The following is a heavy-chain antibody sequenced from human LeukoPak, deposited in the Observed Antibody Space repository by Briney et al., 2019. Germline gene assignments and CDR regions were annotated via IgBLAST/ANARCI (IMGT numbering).Heavy chain of an antibody. CDR1: GYSFTSYW. CDR3: ARHKGLTGGNADY. J-gene: IGHJ4*02. Sequence: GESLKISCKGSGYSFTSYWIGWVRQMPGKGLGWMGIVYPGDSDTRYSPSFQGQVTISADKSISTAYLQWSSLKASDTAMYYCARHKGLTGGNADYWGQGTLVTVSS. CDR2: VYPGDSDT. D-gene: IGHD2-8*02. V-gene: IGHV5-51*01.